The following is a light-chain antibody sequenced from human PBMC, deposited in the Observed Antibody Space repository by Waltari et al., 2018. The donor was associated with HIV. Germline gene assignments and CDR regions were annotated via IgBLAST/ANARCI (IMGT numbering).Light chain of an antibody. Sequence: QSALTKPASVSGSLGRSITTPCTGTCSAIGRYNLVSWYQHSPGKAPKIIIYDANKWPSVVCHRFSGFKAANTASLTISGLQAEDEADYYCCSYAGSPTFVIFGGGTKVTVL. CDR2: DAN. CDR1: CSAIGRYNL. CDR3: CSYAGSPTFVI. J-gene: IGLJ2*01. V-gene: IGLV2-23*02.